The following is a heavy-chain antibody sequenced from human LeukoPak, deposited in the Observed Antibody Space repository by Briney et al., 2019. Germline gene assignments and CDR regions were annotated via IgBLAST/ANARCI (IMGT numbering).Heavy chain of an antibody. V-gene: IGHV4-39*01. J-gene: IGHJ4*02. CDR3: ARPAGWLPRYYFEY. CDR2: IYYSGST. Sequence: KPSETLSLTCTVSGGFITSSNSHWGWIRQPPGKGLEWVGTIYYSGSTYYNPSLKSRVTISVDTSKNQLSVKLYSVTAADTAVYFCARPAGWLPRYYFEYWGQGTLVTVSS. CDR1: GGFITSSNSH. D-gene: IGHD5-24*01.